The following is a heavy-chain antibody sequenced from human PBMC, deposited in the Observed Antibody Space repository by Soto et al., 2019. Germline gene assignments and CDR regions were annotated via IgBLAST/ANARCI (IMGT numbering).Heavy chain of an antibody. V-gene: IGHV4-30-2*01. CDR1: GGSIGSGGYS. Sequence: SETLSLTCAVSGGSIGSGGYSWSWIRQPPGKGLEWIGYIYHSGSTYYNPSLKSRVTISVDRSKNQFSLKLSSVTAADTAVYYCARADCSGGSCYYFDYWGQGTLVTVSS. CDR3: ARADCSGGSCYYFDY. D-gene: IGHD2-15*01. J-gene: IGHJ4*02. CDR2: IYHSGST.